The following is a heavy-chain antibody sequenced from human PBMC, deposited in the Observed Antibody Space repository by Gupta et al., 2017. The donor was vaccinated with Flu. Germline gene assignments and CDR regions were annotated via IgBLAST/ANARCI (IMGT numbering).Heavy chain of an antibody. J-gene: IGHJ5*02. CDR1: GFSLSTSGVG. D-gene: IGHD3-22*01. CDR2: IYWNDDK. V-gene: IGHV2-5*01. CDR3: AHRLNTVILTYYYDSSGLLGFDP. Sequence: QITLKESGPTLVKPTQTLTLTCTFSGFSLSTSGVGVGWIRQPPGKALEWLALIYWNDDKRYSPSLKSRLTITKDTSKNQVVLTMTNMDPVDTATYYCAHRLNTVILTYYYDSSGLLGFDPWGQGTLVTVSS.